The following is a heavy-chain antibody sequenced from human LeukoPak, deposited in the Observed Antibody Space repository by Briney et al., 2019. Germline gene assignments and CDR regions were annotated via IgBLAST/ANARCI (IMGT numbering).Heavy chain of an antibody. V-gene: IGHV3-23*01. CDR2: ISGSGGST. CDR1: GFTFSSYG. J-gene: IGHJ4*02. CDR3: AKDPLPMVRGAGVDY. D-gene: IGHD3-10*01. Sequence: PGGSLRLSCAASGFTFSSYGMSWVRQAPGKGLEWVSAISGSGGSTYYADSVKGRFTISRDNSKNTLYLQMNSLRAEDTAVYYCAKDPLPMVRGAGVDYWGQGTLVTVSS.